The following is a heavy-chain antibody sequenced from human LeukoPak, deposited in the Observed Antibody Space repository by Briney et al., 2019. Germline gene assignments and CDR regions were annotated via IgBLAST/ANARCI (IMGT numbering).Heavy chain of an antibody. Sequence: SETLSLTCTVSGGSISSYYWSWIRQPAGKGLEWIGRIYTSGSTNYNPSLKSRVTMSVDASKNQFSLKLSSVTAADTAVYYCAISSIAVAGTQHWGQGTLVTVSS. CDR2: IYTSGST. J-gene: IGHJ1*01. V-gene: IGHV4-4*07. D-gene: IGHD6-19*01. CDR1: GGSISSYY. CDR3: AISSIAVAGTQH.